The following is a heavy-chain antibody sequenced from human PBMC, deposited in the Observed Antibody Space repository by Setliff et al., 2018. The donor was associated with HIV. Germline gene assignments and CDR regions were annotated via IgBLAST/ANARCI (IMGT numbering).Heavy chain of an antibody. J-gene: IGHJ3*02. V-gene: IGHV1-69*13. CDR1: GGTFSSYV. CDR2: TNPQSDIA. CDR3: ARDPTRIVGASSPRYAFDI. Sequence: GASVKVSCKASGGTFSSYVISWVRQAPGQGPEWMGGTNPQSDIANYAQKFQGRVTITADESTSTAYMELSSLRSEDTAVYYCARDPTRIVGASSPRYAFDIWGQGTMVTVSS. D-gene: IGHD1-26*01.